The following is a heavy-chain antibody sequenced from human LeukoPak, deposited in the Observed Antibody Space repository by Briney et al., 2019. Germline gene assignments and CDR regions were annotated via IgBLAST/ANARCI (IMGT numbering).Heavy chain of an antibody. Sequence: GGSLRLSCAASGFTFDDYAMHWVRQAPGKGLEWVSGISWNSGSIGYADSVKGRFTISRDNAKNSLYLQMNSLRAEDTALYYCAKEMAAARGYYFDYWGQGTLVTVSS. D-gene: IGHD6-13*01. CDR1: GFTFDDYA. J-gene: IGHJ4*02. CDR3: AKEMAAARGYYFDY. V-gene: IGHV3-9*01. CDR2: ISWNSGSI.